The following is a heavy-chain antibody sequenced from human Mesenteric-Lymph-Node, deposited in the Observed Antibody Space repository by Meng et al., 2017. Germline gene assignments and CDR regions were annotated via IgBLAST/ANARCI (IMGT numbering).Heavy chain of an antibody. Sequence: ASVKVSCKASGYTFTSYGISWVRQAPGQGLEWMGWISAYNGNTNYAQKFQGRVTMTRNTSISTAYMELSSLRSEDTAVYYCARSLTYLNGAFDIWGQGTMVTVSS. V-gene: IGHV1-18*01. CDR2: ISAYNGNT. D-gene: IGHD3-16*01. CDR3: ARSLTYLNGAFDI. J-gene: IGHJ3*02. CDR1: GYTFTSYG.